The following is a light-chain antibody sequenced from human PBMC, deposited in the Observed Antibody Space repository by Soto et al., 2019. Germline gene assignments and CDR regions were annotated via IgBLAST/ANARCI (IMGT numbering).Light chain of an antibody. V-gene: IGKV3-15*01. J-gene: IGKJ2*01. CDR2: GAS. Sequence: EIVMTQSPATLSVSPGDRATLSCTASQSVNSDLAWYQQKPGQSPRLLIYGASTRSTGVPARFSGSGSGTEFPLTITSLQSEDFAIYYCQQYNNWPPYTFGQGTKLEIK. CDR1: QSVNSD. CDR3: QQYNNWPPYT.